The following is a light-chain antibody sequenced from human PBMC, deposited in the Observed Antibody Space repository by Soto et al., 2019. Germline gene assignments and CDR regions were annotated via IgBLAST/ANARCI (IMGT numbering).Light chain of an antibody. J-gene: IGKJ4*01. V-gene: IGKV1-39*01. CDR3: QQSYHTPFT. CDR2: AAA. Sequence: DIQMTQSPSSLSASVGDRVTITCRAGQTISTFLKWYQEKPGKVPKLLIYAAASLQSGVPSRFSGSGSGTAFTLTISSLQPEDFATYYCQQSYHTPFTCGGGTKVEIK. CDR1: QTISTF.